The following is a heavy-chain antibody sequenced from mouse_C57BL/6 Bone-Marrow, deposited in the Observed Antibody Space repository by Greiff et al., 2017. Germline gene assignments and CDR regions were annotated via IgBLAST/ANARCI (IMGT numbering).Heavy chain of an antibody. Sequence: VQLQQSGPELVKPGASVKISCKASGYSFTDYNMNWVKQSNGKSLEWIGVINPNYGTTSYNQKFKGKATLTVDQSSSIAYMQLNSLTSEDSAVXYCARWAHYYGTDYFDYWGQGTTLTVSS. CDR3: ARWAHYYGTDYFDY. CDR1: GYSFTDYN. J-gene: IGHJ2*01. D-gene: IGHD1-1*01. V-gene: IGHV1-39*01. CDR2: INPNYGTT.